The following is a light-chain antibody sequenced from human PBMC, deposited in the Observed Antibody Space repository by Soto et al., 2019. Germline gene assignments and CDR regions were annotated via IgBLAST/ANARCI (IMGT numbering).Light chain of an antibody. V-gene: IGKV3-11*01. J-gene: IGKJ4*01. CDR2: DAS. CDR3: QQRADWPPLT. Sequence: EIVLTQSPATLSLSPGERATLSCRASQSASSYLAWYQHKPGQAPRLLIYDASNRATGIPARFSGSGSGTDFTLTISSLEPEDFAVYYCQQRADWPPLTFGGGTKVEIK. CDR1: QSASSY.